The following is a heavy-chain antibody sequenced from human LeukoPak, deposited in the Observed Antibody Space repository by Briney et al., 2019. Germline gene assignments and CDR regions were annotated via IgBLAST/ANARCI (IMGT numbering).Heavy chain of an antibody. CDR3: ARRDRIIASPLV. Sequence: PSETLSLTCIVSGGSISSSSHNWGWIRQPPGKGLEWIGSIYHSGSTYYNPSLKSRLTISVDTSKNQFSLKLSSVTAADTAVYYCARRDRIIASPLVWGQGTLVTVSS. V-gene: IGHV4-39*01. CDR2: IYHSGST. D-gene: IGHD6-13*01. CDR1: GGSISSSSHN. J-gene: IGHJ4*02.